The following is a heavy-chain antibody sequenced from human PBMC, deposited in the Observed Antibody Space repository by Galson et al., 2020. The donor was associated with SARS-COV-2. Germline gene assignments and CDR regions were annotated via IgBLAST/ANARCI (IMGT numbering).Heavy chain of an antibody. D-gene: IGHD2-15*01. CDR2: IYTSGST. J-gene: IGHJ6*02. V-gene: IGHV3-53*01. Sequence: PGGSLRLSCAATDFSVSINYINWVRQAPGKGLEWVSIIYTSGSTYYADSVKGRFTISRDISKNILFLQMNNLRAEDTAVYYCAGEPTGQQGRGYYYGMDLWGQGTTVTVSS. CDR3: AGEPTGQQGRGYYYGMDL. CDR1: DFSVSINY.